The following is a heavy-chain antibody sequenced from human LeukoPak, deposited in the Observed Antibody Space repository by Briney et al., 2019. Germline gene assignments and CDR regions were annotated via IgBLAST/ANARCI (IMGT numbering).Heavy chain of an antibody. Sequence: SETLSLTCAVYGGSFSGYYWSWIRQPPGKGLEWIGEINHSGSTNYNPSLKSRVTILVDTSKNQFSLKLSSVTAADTAVYYCAREPRSSSGWSRGVDYWGQGTLVTVSS. CDR2: INHSGST. D-gene: IGHD6-19*01. J-gene: IGHJ4*02. CDR3: AREPRSSSGWSRGVDY. CDR1: GGSFSGYY. V-gene: IGHV4-34*01.